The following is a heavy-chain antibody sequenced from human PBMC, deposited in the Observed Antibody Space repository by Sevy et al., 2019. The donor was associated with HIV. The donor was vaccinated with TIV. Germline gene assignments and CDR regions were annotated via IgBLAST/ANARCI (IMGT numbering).Heavy chain of an antibody. CDR3: ARGSSVWYMHFDY. D-gene: IGHD6-19*01. CDR1: GYTFTTYG. V-gene: IGHV1-18*01. CDR2: IGAYNGNT. J-gene: IGHJ4*02. Sequence: ASVKVSCKASGYTFTTYGISWVRQAPGQGLEWMGWIGAYNGNTNYAQKFQGRVTMTTDTSTSTAYMELRSLGSDDAAVYFCARGSSVWYMHFDYWGQRTLVTVSS.